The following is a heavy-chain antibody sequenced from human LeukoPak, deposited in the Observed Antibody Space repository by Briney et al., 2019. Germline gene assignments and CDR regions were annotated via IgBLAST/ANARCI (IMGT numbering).Heavy chain of an antibody. Sequence: PSETLSLTCTVSGGSISSSSYYWGWIRQPPGKGLEWIGSIYYSGSTYYNPSLKSRVTISVDTSKNQFSLKLSSVTAADTAVYYCARQRDSSGWVSNWFDPWGQGTLVTVSS. CDR3: ARQRDSSGWVSNWFDP. D-gene: IGHD6-19*01. J-gene: IGHJ5*02. CDR1: GGSISSSSYY. CDR2: IYYSGST. V-gene: IGHV4-39*01.